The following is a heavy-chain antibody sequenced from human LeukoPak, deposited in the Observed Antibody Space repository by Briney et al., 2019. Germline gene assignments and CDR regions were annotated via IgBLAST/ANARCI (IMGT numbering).Heavy chain of an antibody. Sequence: GGSLRLSCAASGFTFSSYWMHWVRQAPGKGLVWFSRINTDGSSTIYADSVKGRFTISRDNAKNTLYLQMNSLRAEDTAVYYCARGRSGFYFDYWGQGTLVTVSS. J-gene: IGHJ4*02. CDR2: INTDGSST. D-gene: IGHD3-22*01. V-gene: IGHV3-74*01. CDR3: ARGRSGFYFDY. CDR1: GFTFSSYW.